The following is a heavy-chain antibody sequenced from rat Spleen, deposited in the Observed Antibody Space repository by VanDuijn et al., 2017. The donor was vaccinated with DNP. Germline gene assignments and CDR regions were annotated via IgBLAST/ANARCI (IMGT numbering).Heavy chain of an antibody. J-gene: IGHJ3*01. V-gene: IGHV2-1*01. Sequence: QVQLKESGPGLVQSSQTLSLTCTVSGFSLISNSVHWVRQPPGKGLEWVGAIWSGGSTDYNSTLKSRLSISRDTSKSQVFLKMNSLQTEDTAIYFCTRGIPDFDYWGQGTLVTVSS. CDR3: TRGIPDFDY. D-gene: IGHD2-2*01. CDR2: IWSGGST. CDR1: GFSLISNS.